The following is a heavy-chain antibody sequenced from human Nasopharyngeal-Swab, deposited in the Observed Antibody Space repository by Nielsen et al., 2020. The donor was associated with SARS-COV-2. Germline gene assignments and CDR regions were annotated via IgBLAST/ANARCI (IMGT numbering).Heavy chain of an antibody. CDR3: ARGRKQQLVLRWFDP. V-gene: IGHV4-31*02. CDR2: IYYSGNT. D-gene: IGHD6-13*01. J-gene: IGHJ5*02. Sequence: WIRQPPGKGLEWIGYIYYSGNTYYNPSLKSRVTISVDTSKNQFSLKLSSVTAADTAVYYCARGRKQQLVLRWFDPWGQGTLVTVSS.